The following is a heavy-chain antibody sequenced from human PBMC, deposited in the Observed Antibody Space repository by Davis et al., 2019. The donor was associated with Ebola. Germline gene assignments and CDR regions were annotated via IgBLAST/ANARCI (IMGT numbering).Heavy chain of an antibody. J-gene: IGHJ5*02. CDR2: IIPILGIA. V-gene: IGHV1-69*04. Sequence: SVKVSCKASGGTFSSYAISWVRQAPGQGLEWMGRIIPILGIANYTQKFQGRVTITADKSTSTAYMELSSLRSEDTAVYYCAALTYYYGSGSYYIGSWFDPWGQGTLVTVSS. D-gene: IGHD3-10*01. CDR1: GGTFSSYA. CDR3: AALTYYYGSGSYYIGSWFDP.